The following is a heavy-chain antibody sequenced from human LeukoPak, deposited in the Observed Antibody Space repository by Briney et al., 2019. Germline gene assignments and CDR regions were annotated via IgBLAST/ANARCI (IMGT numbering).Heavy chain of an antibody. J-gene: IGHJ6*02. CDR2: IRSKAYGGTT. Sequence: GGSLRLSCTASGFTFGDYAMSWVRQAPGKGLEWVGFIRSKAYGGTTEYAASVKGRFTISRDDSKSIAYLQMNSLKTEDTAVYYCARYDGGYGDYQPPAGGYYGMDVWGQGTTVTVSS. CDR1: GFTFGDYA. V-gene: IGHV3-49*04. D-gene: IGHD4-17*01. CDR3: ARYDGGYGDYQPPAGGYYGMDV.